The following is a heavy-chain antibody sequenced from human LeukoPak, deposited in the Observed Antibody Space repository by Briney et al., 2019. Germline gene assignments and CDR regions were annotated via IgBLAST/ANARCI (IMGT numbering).Heavy chain of an antibody. Sequence: ASVKVSCKTSGYTFTDYYMHWVRQAPGQELGWMGRINPNSGGTNYAQKFQGRVTMTRDTSISTAYTELSSLRSEDTAVYYCARDRFPWYFDLWGRGTLVTVSS. CDR1: GYTFTDYY. CDR2: INPNSGGT. J-gene: IGHJ2*01. V-gene: IGHV1/OR15-1*02. CDR3: ARDRFPWYFDL. D-gene: IGHD3-16*01.